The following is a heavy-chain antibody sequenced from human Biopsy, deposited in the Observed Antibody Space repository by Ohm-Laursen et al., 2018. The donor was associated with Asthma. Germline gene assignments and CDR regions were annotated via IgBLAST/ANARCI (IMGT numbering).Heavy chain of an antibody. CDR1: GGSVSSDY. V-gene: IGHV4-59*02. D-gene: IGHD5-18*01. Sequence: GTLSLTCTVSGGSVSSDYWSWLRQSPGKGLEWIGYIHNSGNTNYNPSLKSRVTISLDTSKNHFSLRLSFVTAADTAVYFCARGQGRGIQLWSLDPWGQGILVTVSS. J-gene: IGHJ5*02. CDR2: IHNSGNT. CDR3: ARGQGRGIQLWSLDP.